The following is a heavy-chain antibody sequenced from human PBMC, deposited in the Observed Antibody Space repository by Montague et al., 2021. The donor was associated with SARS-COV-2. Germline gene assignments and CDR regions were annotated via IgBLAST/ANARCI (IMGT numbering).Heavy chain of an antibody. V-gene: IGHV4-39*01. CDR3: ARLWDTVYHYYGMDV. Sequence: SETLSLTCAVSGGSISSSSYYWGWIRQPPGKGLEWIGSIHYSGSTYYYPSLKSRVSISVDTSKNQFSLKLSSVTAADTAVYYCARLWDTVYHYYGMDVWGQGTTVTVSS. CDR1: GGSISSSSYY. D-gene: IGHD1-26*01. CDR2: IHYSGST. J-gene: IGHJ6*02.